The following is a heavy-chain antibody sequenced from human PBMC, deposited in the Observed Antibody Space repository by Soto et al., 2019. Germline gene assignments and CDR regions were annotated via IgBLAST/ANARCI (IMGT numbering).Heavy chain of an antibody. Sequence: GASVKVSCKASGGTFSSYAISWVRQAPGQGLEWMGGIIPIFGTANYAQKFQGGVTITADESTSTAYMELSSLRSEDTAVYYCARWDRQNYFDYWGQGTLVTVSS. CDR3: ARWDRQNYFDY. CDR2: IIPIFGTA. D-gene: IGHD1-26*01. CDR1: GGTFSSYA. J-gene: IGHJ4*02. V-gene: IGHV1-69*13.